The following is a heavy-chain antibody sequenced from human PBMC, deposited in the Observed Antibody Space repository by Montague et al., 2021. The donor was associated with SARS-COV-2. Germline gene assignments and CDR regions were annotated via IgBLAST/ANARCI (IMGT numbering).Heavy chain of an antibody. CDR1: GFSLSTSGMC. D-gene: IGHD3-9*01. J-gene: IGHJ6*02. V-gene: IGHV2-70*01. Sequence: VKPTQTLTLTCTFSGFSLSTSGMCVSWIRQPPGKALEWLALIDWGDDKYYSTSLKTRLTISKDTSKNQVVLTMTNMDPVDTATYYCARISYDILTGYYYGMDVWGQGTTVTVSS. CDR2: IDWGDDK. CDR3: ARISYDILTGYYYGMDV.